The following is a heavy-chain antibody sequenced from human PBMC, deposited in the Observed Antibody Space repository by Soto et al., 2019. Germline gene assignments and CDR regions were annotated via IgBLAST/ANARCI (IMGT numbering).Heavy chain of an antibody. CDR1: GFTVSSNY. CDR3: ASRGDRYYDSSGYPLRYGMDV. V-gene: IGHV3-53*01. J-gene: IGHJ6*02. Sequence: GGSLRLSCAASGFTVSSNYMSWVRQAPGKGLEWVSVIYSDGSTYYADSVKGRFTISRDNSKNTLYLQMSSLRAEDTAVYYCASRGDRYYDSSGYPLRYGMDVWGQGTTVTVSS. D-gene: IGHD3-22*01. CDR2: IYSDGST.